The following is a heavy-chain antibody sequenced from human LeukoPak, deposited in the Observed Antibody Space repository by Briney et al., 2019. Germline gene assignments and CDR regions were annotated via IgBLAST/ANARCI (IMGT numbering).Heavy chain of an antibody. V-gene: IGHV1-18*01. Sequence: GASVKVSCKAYGYTFTSYGISWVRQAPGQGLEWMGWISAYNGNTNYAQKLQGRVTMTTDTSTSTAYMELRSLRSDDTAVYYCARPIIVGATGEYYFDYWGQGTLVTVSS. CDR2: ISAYNGNT. CDR3: ARPIIVGATGEYYFDY. D-gene: IGHD1-26*01. J-gene: IGHJ4*02. CDR1: GYTFTSYG.